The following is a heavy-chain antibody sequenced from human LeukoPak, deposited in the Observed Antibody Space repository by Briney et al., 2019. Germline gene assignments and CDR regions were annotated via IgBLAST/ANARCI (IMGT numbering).Heavy chain of an antibody. Sequence: GGSLRLSCAASGFTVSSNYMSWVRQAPGKGLEWVSVIYSGGSTYYADSVKGRFTIPRDNSRSTLYLQMNSLRPEDTAIYYCAREGYYGSGSPPSLYFDYWGQGTLVTVSS. CDR2: IYSGGST. D-gene: IGHD3-10*01. J-gene: IGHJ4*02. CDR1: GFTVSSNY. CDR3: AREGYYGSGSPPSLYFDY. V-gene: IGHV3-53*05.